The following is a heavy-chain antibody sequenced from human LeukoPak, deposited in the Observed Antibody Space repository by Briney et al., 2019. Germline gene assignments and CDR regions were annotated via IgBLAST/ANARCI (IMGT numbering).Heavy chain of an antibody. D-gene: IGHD1-26*01. CDR3: ARVGATTIHWYFDL. Sequence: SETLSLTCTVSGGSISSGSYYWSWIRQPAGKGLEWIGRIYASGTPDYNPSLKSRVTMSVDTSNNNVSLRLSSLTAADTAVYYCARVGATTIHWYFDLGGRGSLVTVSS. J-gene: IGHJ2*01. V-gene: IGHV4-61*02. CDR1: GGSISSGSYY. CDR2: IYASGTP.